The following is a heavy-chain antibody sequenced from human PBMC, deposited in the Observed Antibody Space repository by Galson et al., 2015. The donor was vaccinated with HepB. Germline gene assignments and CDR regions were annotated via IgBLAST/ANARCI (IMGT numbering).Heavy chain of an antibody. CDR2: INHSGST. Sequence: ETLSLTCAVYGGSFSGYYWSWIRQPPGKGLEWIGEINHSGSTNYNPSLKSRVTISVDTSKNQFSLKLSSVTAADTAVYYCARAHFESRTKKWSVAAHRGALDYWGQGTLVTVSS. CDR1: GGSFSGYY. D-gene: IGHD6-19*01. V-gene: IGHV4-34*01. J-gene: IGHJ4*02. CDR3: ARAHFESRTKKWSVAAHRGALDY.